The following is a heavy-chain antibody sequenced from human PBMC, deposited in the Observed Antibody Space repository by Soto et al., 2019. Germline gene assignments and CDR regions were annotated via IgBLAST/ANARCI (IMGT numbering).Heavy chain of an antibody. V-gene: IGHV3-23*01. CDR3: AKRVLQSDFDY. Sequence: PGGSLRLSCAASGFTFSTFAMSWVRQAPGKWLEWVSGLSGSGGTTYYADSVKGRFTISRDNSKNTVYLQMNSLRAEDTAVYYCAKRVLQSDFDYWGQGTLVTVSS. D-gene: IGHD3-16*01. CDR1: GFTFSTFA. J-gene: IGHJ4*02. CDR2: LSGSGGTT.